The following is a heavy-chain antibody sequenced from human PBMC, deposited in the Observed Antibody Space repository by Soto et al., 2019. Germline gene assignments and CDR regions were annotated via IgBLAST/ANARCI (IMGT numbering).Heavy chain of an antibody. J-gene: IGHJ4*02. V-gene: IGHV5-51*01. Sequence: GESLKISCKGSGYSFSTYWIGWVRQMPGKGLEWMGIIYPGDSDTRYRPSFQGQVSISADKSISTAYLQWSSLKASDTAMYYCARHRRGPMAXPDFWAQRTLVTVS. CDR1: GYSFSTYW. D-gene: IGHD3-10*01. CDR3: ARHRRGPMAXPDF. CDR2: IYPGDSDT.